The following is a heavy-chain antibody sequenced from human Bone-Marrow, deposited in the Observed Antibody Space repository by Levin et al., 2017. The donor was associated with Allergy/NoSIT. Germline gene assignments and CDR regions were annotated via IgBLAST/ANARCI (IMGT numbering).Heavy chain of an antibody. CDR1: GFTFSSYG. CDR2: IWYDGSNK. Sequence: GGSLRLSCAASGFTFSSYGMHWVRQAPGKGLEWVAVIWYDGSNKYYADSVKGRFTISRDNSKNTLYLQMNSLRAEDTAVYYCARGVLWFGSYYFDYWGQGTLVTVSS. V-gene: IGHV3-33*01. J-gene: IGHJ4*02. D-gene: IGHD3-10*01. CDR3: ARGVLWFGSYYFDY.